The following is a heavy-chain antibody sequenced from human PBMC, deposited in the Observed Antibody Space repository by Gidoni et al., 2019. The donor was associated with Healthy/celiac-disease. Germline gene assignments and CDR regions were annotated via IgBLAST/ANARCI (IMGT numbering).Heavy chain of an antibody. Sequence: QVQLQESGPGLVKPSQTLSLTCTVSGGSISSGGYYWSWIRQHPGKRLEWIGYIYYSGSTYYNPSLKSRVTISVDTSKNQFSLKLSSVTAADTAVYYCARVVVPAAIGGRRFDPWGQGTLVTVSS. V-gene: IGHV4-31*03. D-gene: IGHD2-2*01. CDR2: IYYSGST. CDR1: GGSISSGGYY. CDR3: ARVVVPAAIGGRRFDP. J-gene: IGHJ5*02.